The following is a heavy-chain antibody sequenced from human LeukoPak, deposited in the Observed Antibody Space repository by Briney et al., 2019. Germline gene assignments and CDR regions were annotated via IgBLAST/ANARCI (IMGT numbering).Heavy chain of an antibody. CDR2: ISSSSSTI. V-gene: IGHV3-48*01. CDR3: ARSYPYSSGSGRFDY. J-gene: IGHJ4*02. D-gene: IGHD6-19*01. Sequence: GGSLRLSCAASGFTFSSYSMNWVRQAPGKGLEWVSYISSSSSTIYYADSVKGRFTISRDNAKNSLYLQTNSLRAEDTAVYYCARSYPYSSGSGRFDYWGQGTLVTVSS. CDR1: GFTFSSYS.